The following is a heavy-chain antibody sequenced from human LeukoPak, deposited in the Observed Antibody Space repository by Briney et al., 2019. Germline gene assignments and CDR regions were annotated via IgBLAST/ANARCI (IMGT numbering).Heavy chain of an antibody. CDR1: GGTFSSYA. CDR3: ASGLTGEGSYYYYGMDV. V-gene: IGHV1-69*04. D-gene: IGHD7-27*01. CDR2: IIPILGIA. J-gene: IGHJ6*02. Sequence: SVKVSCKASGGTFSSYAISWVRQAPGQGLEWMGRIIPILGIANYAQKFQGRVTITADKSTSTAYMELSSLRSEDTAVYYCASGLTGEGSYYYYGMDVWGQGTTVTVSS.